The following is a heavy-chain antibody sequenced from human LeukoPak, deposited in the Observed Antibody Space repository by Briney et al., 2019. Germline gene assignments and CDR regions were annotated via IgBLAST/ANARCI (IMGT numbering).Heavy chain of an antibody. D-gene: IGHD5-12*01. Sequence: PSETLSLTCTVSGYSISSGYYWGWIRQPPGKGLEWIGSIYHSGSTYYNPSLKSRVTISVDTSKNQFSLKLSSVTAADTAVYYCARVWGSGYYFGYWGRETLVTVSS. CDR3: ARVWGSGYYFGY. V-gene: IGHV4-38-2*02. CDR1: GYSISSGYY. J-gene: IGHJ4*02. CDR2: IYHSGST.